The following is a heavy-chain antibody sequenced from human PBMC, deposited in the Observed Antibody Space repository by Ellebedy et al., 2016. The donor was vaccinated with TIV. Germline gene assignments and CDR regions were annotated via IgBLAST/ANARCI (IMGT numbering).Heavy chain of an antibody. Sequence: GGSLRLXXAASGFTFSSYSMNWVRQAPGKGLEWVSYISSSSSTIYYADSVKGRFTISRDNAKNSLYLQMNSLRDEDTAVYYCARVLGGIVATSSDYWGQGTLVTVSS. D-gene: IGHD5-12*01. J-gene: IGHJ4*02. CDR3: ARVLGGIVATSSDY. V-gene: IGHV3-48*02. CDR1: GFTFSSYS. CDR2: ISSSSSTI.